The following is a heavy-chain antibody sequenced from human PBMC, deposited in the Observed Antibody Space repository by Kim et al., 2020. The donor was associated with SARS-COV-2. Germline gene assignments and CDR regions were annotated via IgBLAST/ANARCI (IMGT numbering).Heavy chain of an antibody. V-gene: IGHV3-73*01. CDR3: TSWDSNSFY. CDR2: IRSKAYSYAT. D-gene: IGHD6-6*01. Sequence: GGSLRLSCTVSGITFSGYGIHWVRQASGKGLEWVGRIRSKAYSYATAYAASVKGRFIISRDDSKITAYLQMDSLKTEDTAMYFCTSWDSNSFYWGQGTLVTVSS. J-gene: IGHJ4*02. CDR1: GITFSGYG.